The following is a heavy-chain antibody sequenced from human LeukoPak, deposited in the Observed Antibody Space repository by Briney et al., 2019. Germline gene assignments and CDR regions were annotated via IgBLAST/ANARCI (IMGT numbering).Heavy chain of an antibody. J-gene: IGHJ4*02. Sequence: ASVKVSCKASGYTFTGYYMHWVRQAPGQRLEWMGWINAGNGNTKYSQKFQGRVTIIRDTSASTAYMELSSLRSEDTAVYYCARDVGYYSYYFDYWGQGTLVTVSS. CDR2: INAGNGNT. CDR3: ARDVGYYSYYFDY. D-gene: IGHD3-22*01. V-gene: IGHV1-3*01. CDR1: GYTFTGYY.